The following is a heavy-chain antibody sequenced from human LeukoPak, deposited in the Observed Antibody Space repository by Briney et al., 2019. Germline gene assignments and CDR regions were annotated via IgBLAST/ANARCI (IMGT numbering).Heavy chain of an antibody. V-gene: IGHV3-7*01. J-gene: IGHJ4*02. Sequence: GGSRRLSCAASGFTFSNYWMSWVRQASGKGLEWVANIKEDGSEKYYVDSVKGRFTISRDNAKNSLYLQMNSLRAEDTAIYYCASGRRLGYWGQGTLVTVSS. CDR3: ASGRRLGY. D-gene: IGHD6-25*01. CDR1: GFTFSNYW. CDR2: IKEDGSEK.